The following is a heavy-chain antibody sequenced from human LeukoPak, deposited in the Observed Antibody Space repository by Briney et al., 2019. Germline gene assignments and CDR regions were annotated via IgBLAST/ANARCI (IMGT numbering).Heavy chain of an antibody. CDR3: AKGTGGDCYEVFDY. D-gene: IGHD2-21*02. J-gene: IGHJ4*02. CDR2: ISWNSGSI. V-gene: IGHV3-9*01. CDR1: GFTFSSYA. Sequence: GGSLRLSCAASGFTFSSYAMHWVRQAPGKGLEWVSGISWNSGSIGYADSVKGRFTISRDNAKNSLYLQMNSLRAEDTALYYCAKGTGGDCYEVFDYWGQGTLVTVSS.